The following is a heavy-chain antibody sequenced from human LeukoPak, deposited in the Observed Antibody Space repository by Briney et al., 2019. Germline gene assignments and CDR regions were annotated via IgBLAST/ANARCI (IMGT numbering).Heavy chain of an antibody. V-gene: IGHV4-34*01. J-gene: IGHJ6*03. CDR1: GGSFSGYY. D-gene: IGHD3-22*01. CDR2: INHSGST. Sequence: SETLSLTCAVYGGSFSGYYWSWIRQPPGKGLEWIGEINHSGSTNYNPSLKSRVTISVDTSKNQFSLKLSSVTAADTAAYYCARKVPYYYDSSGYYNAYYYYYMDVWGKGTTVTVS. CDR3: ARKVPYYYDSSGYYNAYYYYYMDV.